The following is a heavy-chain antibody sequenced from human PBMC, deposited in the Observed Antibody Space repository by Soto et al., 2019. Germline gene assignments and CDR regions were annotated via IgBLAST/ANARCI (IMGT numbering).Heavy chain of an antibody. V-gene: IGHV3-21*06. CDR2: IGASSSPI. Sequence: EVQLVESGGGLVKPGGSLRLSCVDSGFTFSSYSMNWVRQAPGKGLEWVSSIGASSSPIFYADSVKGRFTITRDNAKNSLYLQINSLRAEDTAVYYCVRGGRGYTRDDVFDIWGQGTMVTVSS. CDR3: VRGGRGYTRDDVFDI. CDR1: GFTFSSYS. J-gene: IGHJ3*02. D-gene: IGHD2-2*02.